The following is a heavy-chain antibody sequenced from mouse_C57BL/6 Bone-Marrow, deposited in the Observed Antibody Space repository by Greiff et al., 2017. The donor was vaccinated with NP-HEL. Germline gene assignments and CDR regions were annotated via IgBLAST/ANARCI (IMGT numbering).Heavy chain of an antibody. J-gene: IGHJ2*01. V-gene: IGHV1-59*01. CDR3: ARGGESDLHFDY. CDR2: LDPSDGYT. CDR1: AYTFTSYW. D-gene: IGHD1-1*02. Sequence: VQLQQPGLELVRPGPPVKLPSKASAYTFTSYWMHWVKQRPGQGFEWIGVLDPSDGYTNYNQKFKGKATLTVDTSSSTAYMQLSSLTSEDSAVYYCARGGESDLHFDYWGQGTTLTVSS.